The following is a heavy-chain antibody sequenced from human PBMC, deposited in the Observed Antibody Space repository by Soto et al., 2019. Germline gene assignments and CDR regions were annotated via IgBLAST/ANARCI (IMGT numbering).Heavy chain of an antibody. CDR2: ISGSGGST. D-gene: IGHD2-2*01. CDR1: GFTFSSYA. CDR3: ARDTIVVLPPYYYYHMDV. J-gene: IGHJ6*03. Sequence: GGSLRLSCAASGFTFSSYAMSWVRQAPGKGLEWVSAISGSGGSTYYADSVKGRVTISRDNSKNTLYLQMNSLKTEDTAVYYCARDTIVVLPPYYYYHMDVWGKGTTVTVSS. V-gene: IGHV3-23*01.